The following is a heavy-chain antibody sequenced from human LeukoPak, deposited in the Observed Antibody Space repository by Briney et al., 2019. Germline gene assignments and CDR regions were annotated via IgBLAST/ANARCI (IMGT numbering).Heavy chain of an antibody. CDR1: GYTFTSYY. J-gene: IGHJ4*02. CDR3: ARDRVGVVVSAAMPID. V-gene: IGHV1-46*01. D-gene: IGHD2-2*01. CDR2: INPSGGST. Sequence: ASVKVSCKASGYTFTSYYMHWVRQAPGQGLEWMGIINPSGGSTSYAQKFQGRVTMTRDTSTSTVYMELSSLRSEDTAVYYCARDRVGVVVSAAMPIDWGQGTLVTVSS.